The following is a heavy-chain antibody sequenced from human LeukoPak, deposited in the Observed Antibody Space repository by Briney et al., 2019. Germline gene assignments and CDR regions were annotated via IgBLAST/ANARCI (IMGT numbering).Heavy chain of an antibody. CDR1: GFTFSSYG. Sequence: PGGSLRLSCAASGFTFSSYGMHWVRQAPGKGLEWVAFIRYDGSNKYYADSVKGRFTISRDNSKNTLYLQMNSLRAEDTAVHYCARYSGSLDAFDIWGQGTMVTVSS. D-gene: IGHD1-26*01. J-gene: IGHJ3*02. CDR3: ARYSGSLDAFDI. V-gene: IGHV3-30*02. CDR2: IRYDGSNK.